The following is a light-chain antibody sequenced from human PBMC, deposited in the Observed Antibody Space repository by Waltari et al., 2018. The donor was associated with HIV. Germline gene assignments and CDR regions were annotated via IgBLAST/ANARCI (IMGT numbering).Light chain of an antibody. Sequence: DIQMTQSPSSLSASVGDRVTITCRASQGLNNFLAWYQQKPGRIPKLLIYAASTLQLGVASRFNGSGTGTDFTLTITSLRPEDFATYYCQKYSNAPYTFGPGTTVDIK. CDR2: AAS. CDR1: QGLNNF. CDR3: QKYSNAPYT. V-gene: IGKV1-27*01. J-gene: IGKJ3*01.